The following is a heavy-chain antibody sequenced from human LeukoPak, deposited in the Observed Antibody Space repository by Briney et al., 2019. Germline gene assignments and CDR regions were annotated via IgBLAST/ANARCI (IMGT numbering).Heavy chain of an antibody. Sequence: ASVKVSCKASGYTFTSYGISWVRQAPGQGLEWMGWISAYNGNTNYAQKLQGRVTMTTDTSTSTAYMELRSLRSDDTAVYYCARNLDPNEYSSSAEYNWSDPWGQGTLVTVSS. CDR3: ARNLDPNEYSSSAEYNWSDP. CDR1: GYTFTSYG. J-gene: IGHJ5*02. D-gene: IGHD6-6*01. V-gene: IGHV1-18*01. CDR2: ISAYNGNT.